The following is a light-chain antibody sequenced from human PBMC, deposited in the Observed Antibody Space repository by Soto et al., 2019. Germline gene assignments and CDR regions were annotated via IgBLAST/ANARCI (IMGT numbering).Light chain of an antibody. J-gene: IGKJ1*01. V-gene: IGKV3-20*01. Sequence: EIVLTQSPGTLSLSPGERATLSCRASRSVSSNYLAWFQQKPGQAPRLVIYGASSRATGIPDRFRGSGSGTDFTLTISRLEPEDFAVYFCHQYGSSPWTFGQGTRVEIK. CDR1: RSVSSNY. CDR3: HQYGSSPWT. CDR2: GAS.